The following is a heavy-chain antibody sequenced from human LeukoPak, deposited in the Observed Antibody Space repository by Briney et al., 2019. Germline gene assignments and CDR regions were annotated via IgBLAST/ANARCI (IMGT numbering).Heavy chain of an antibody. CDR3: ARDSFNYDFWSGYHDAFDI. CDR1: GGSISSYY. Sequence: PSETLSLTCTVSGGSISSYYWGWIRQPPGKGLEWIGSIYYSGSTYYNPSLKSRVTISVDTSKNQFSLKLSSVTAADTAVYYCARDSFNYDFWSGYHDAFDIWGQGTMVTVSS. V-gene: IGHV4-39*07. D-gene: IGHD3-3*01. CDR2: IYYSGST. J-gene: IGHJ3*02.